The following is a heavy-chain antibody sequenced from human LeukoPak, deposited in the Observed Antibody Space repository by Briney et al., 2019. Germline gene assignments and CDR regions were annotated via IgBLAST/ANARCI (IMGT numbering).Heavy chain of an antibody. CDR2: ISAGGGST. CDR3: AKVMKGSERLTMVRGVIIKTAGLYYMDV. J-gene: IGHJ6*03. V-gene: IGHV3-23*01. Sequence: GGSLRLSCAASGFTLSSYAISWVRQAPGKGLEWVSSISAGGGSTNYADSVKGRFTISRDNSKNTVYLQMNSLRAEDTAVYYCAKVMKGSERLTMVRGVIIKTAGLYYMDVWGKGTTVTVSS. CDR1: GFTLSSYA. D-gene: IGHD3-10*01.